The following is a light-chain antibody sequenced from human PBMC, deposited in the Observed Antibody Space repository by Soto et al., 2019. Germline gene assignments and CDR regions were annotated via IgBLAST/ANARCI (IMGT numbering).Light chain of an antibody. Sequence: QSALTQPASVSGSPGQSITISCTGTSSNVGISNLVSWYQQHPGKAPKLMIYEVSNRPSGVSNRFSGSKSGNTASLTISGLQAEDEADYYCSSYTSSSTRVFGTGTKVTVL. V-gene: IGLV2-14*02. CDR3: SSYTSSSTRV. CDR2: EVS. J-gene: IGLJ1*01. CDR1: SSNVGISNL.